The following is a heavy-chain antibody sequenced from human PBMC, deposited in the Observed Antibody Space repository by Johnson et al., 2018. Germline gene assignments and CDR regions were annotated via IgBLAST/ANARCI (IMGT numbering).Heavy chain of an antibody. Sequence: VQLVESGGGLVQPGGSLRLSCVASGFTFSSYWMTWVRPAPGKGLEWVANITQDESEKYYVDYVNGRFTITRDNAKKSLYLQMKRLKAEDTAVDYCARTVGDGDYGDYYGMDVWGQGTTVTVSS. CDR1: GFTFSSYW. J-gene: IGHJ6*02. D-gene: IGHD4-17*01. CDR2: ITQDESEK. V-gene: IGHV3-7*01. CDR3: ARTVGDGDYGDYYGMDV.